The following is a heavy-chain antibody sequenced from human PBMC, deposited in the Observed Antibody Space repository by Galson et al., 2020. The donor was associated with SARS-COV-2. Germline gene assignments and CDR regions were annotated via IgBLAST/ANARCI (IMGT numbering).Heavy chain of an antibody. D-gene: IGHD3-9*01. CDR2: IKQDGSEK. Sequence: GGSLRLSCAASGFTFSSYWMSWVRQAPGKGLEWVANIKQDGSEKYYVDSVKGRFTISRDNAKNSLYLQMNSLRAEDTAVYYCAREGHDILTGYYYYYGMDVWGQGTTVTVSS. CDR3: AREGHDILTGYYYYYGMDV. J-gene: IGHJ6*02. V-gene: IGHV3-7*01. CDR1: GFTFSSYW.